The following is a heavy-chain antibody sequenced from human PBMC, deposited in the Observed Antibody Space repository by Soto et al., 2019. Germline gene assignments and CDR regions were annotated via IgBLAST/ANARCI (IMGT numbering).Heavy chain of an antibody. D-gene: IGHD3-10*02. V-gene: IGHV1-69*01. CDR3: AIGMFGELSPDPPGLDY. CDR1: GGTFSSYA. CDR2: IIPIFGTA. Sequence: QVQLVQSGAEVKKPGSSVKVSCKASGGTFSSYAISWVRQAPGQGLEWIGGIIPIFGTANYAQKFQGRVTITADESTSTAYMELSSLRSEDTAVYYCAIGMFGELSPDPPGLDYWGQGTLVTVSS. J-gene: IGHJ4*02.